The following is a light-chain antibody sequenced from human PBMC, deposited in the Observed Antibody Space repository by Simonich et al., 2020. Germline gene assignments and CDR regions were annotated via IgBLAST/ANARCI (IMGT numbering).Light chain of an antibody. Sequence: NFMLTQPHSVSESPGKTVTISCTRSSGSIASNYVQWYQQRPGSAPTTVIYEDNHRPAGVPDRFSGSLDSSSNSASLTISGLKTEDEADYYCQSYDSSNWVFGGGTKLTVL. CDR3: QSYDSSNWV. J-gene: IGLJ3*02. V-gene: IGLV6-57*03. CDR1: SGSIASNY. CDR2: EDN.